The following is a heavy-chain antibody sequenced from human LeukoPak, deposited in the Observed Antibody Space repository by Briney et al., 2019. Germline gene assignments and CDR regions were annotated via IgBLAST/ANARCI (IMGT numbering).Heavy chain of an antibody. CDR1: GFTFSSYC. D-gene: IGHD4-17*01. V-gene: IGHV3-33*08. CDR3: ARDRRGGMTTETGFVY. CDR2: IWYDGSNK. J-gene: IGHJ4*02. Sequence: GRSVTLVCAASGFTFSSYCIHWARQAPGKGLEWVALIWYDGSNKYYEDSVKGRFTISRDNSKNTLYLQMNSLRVEDTAVYYCARDRRGGMTTETGFVYWGQGTLVTVSS.